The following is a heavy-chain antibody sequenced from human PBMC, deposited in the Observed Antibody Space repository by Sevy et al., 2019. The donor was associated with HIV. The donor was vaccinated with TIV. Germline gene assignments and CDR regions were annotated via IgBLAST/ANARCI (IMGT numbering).Heavy chain of an antibody. V-gene: IGHV1-2*02. J-gene: IGHJ3*02. CDR3: ATDLPKSRDFWSASFGLHI. CDR2: INPSSGAT. Sequence: ASVKVSCKASGYTLNDYYMHWVRQAPGQGLEWMGWINPSSGATNYAQKFQGRLTMTRDMSIRTAYMELRRLTSDDTALYFCATDLPKSRDFWSASFGLHIWGQGTMVTVSS. D-gene: IGHD3-3*01. CDR1: GYTLNDYY.